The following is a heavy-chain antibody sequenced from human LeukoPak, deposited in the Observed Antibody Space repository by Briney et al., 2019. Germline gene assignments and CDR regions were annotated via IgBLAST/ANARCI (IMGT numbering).Heavy chain of an antibody. D-gene: IGHD6-13*01. CDR2: ISGSGGST. J-gene: IGHJ4*02. CDR1: GFTFSSYA. V-gene: IGHV3-23*01. Sequence: GGSLRLSCAASGFTFSSYAMSWVRQAPGKGLEWVSGISGSGGSTYYADSVKGRFTISRDNAKNSLYLQMNSLRAEDTAVYYCARVYSAGDFDYWGQGTLVTVSS. CDR3: ARVYSAGDFDY.